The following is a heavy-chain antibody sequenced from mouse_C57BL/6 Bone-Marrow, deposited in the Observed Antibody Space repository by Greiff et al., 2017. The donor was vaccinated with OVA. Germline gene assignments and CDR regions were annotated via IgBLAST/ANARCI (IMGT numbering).Heavy chain of an antibody. CDR3: ARQGEGFAY. CDR2: ISNLAYSN. Sequence: EVMLVESGGGLVQPGGSLKLSCAASGYTFSDYGMAWVRQAPRKGPEWVACISNLAYSNNYDDTVKGRFTISRENAKNTLYLEMSSLRSEDTAMYYCARQGEGFAYWGQGTLVTVSA. CDR1: GYTFSDYG. J-gene: IGHJ3*01. D-gene: IGHD2-13*01. V-gene: IGHV5-15*04.